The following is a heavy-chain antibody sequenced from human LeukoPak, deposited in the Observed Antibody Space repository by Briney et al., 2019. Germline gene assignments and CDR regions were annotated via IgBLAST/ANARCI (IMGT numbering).Heavy chain of an antibody. CDR1: GGSISSYY. CDR3: ARDEDFWSGHNYGMDV. Sequence: PSETLSLTCTVSGGSISSYYWSWIRQPAGKGLEWIGRIYTSGSTNYNPSLKSRVTMSVDTSKNQFSLKLSSVTAADTAVYYCARDEDFWSGHNYGMDVWGQGTTVTVSS. J-gene: IGHJ6*02. CDR2: IYTSGST. D-gene: IGHD3-3*01. V-gene: IGHV4-4*07.